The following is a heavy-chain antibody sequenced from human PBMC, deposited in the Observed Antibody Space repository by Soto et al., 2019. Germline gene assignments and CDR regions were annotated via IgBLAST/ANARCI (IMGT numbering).Heavy chain of an antibody. J-gene: IGHJ4*02. CDR3: ARNSYYDFWSGYQRAFDF. Sequence: PSETLSLTCAVSGYPISSGYYWGWIRQSPGKGLEWIGSLYHSGSTYYNPSLKSRVTISVDSSKNQFSLKLSSVTAADTAVYYCARNSYYDFWSGYQRAFDFWGQGTLVTVSS. CDR2: LYHSGST. CDR1: GYPISSGYY. D-gene: IGHD3-3*01. V-gene: IGHV4-38-2*01.